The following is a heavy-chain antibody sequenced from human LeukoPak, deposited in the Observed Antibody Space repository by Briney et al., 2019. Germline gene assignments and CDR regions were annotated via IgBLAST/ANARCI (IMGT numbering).Heavy chain of an antibody. D-gene: IGHD2-21*02. J-gene: IGHJ6*03. CDR2: IKQDGSEK. CDR1: GFTFSSYW. CDR3: ARYPGDLYYYYYMDV. V-gene: IGHV3-7*01. Sequence: GGSLRLSCAASGFTFSSYWMSWVRQAPGKGLEWVANIKQDGSEKYYVDSVKGRFTISRDNAKNSLYLQMNSLRAEDTAVYYCARYPGDLYYYYYMDVWGKGTTVTVSS.